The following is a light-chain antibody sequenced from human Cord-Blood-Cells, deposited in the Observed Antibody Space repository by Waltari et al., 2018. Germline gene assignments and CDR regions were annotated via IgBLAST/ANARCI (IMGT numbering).Light chain of an antibody. J-gene: IGLJ3*02. CDR2: DVS. CDR1: SSDVGGYNY. V-gene: IGLV2-8*01. CDR3: SSYAGSNTWV. Sequence: QSALTQPRSASGSPGQSVTISCTGTSSDVGGYNYVPWYQQHPGKAPKLMIYDVSKRPSGVPDRFSGSKSGNTASLTVSGLQAEDEADYYCSSYAGSNTWVFGGGTKLTVL.